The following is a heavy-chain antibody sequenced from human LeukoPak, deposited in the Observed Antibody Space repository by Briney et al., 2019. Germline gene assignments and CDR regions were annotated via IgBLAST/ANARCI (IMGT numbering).Heavy chain of an antibody. Sequence: ASVKVSCKASGYTFTNYFMYWVRQAPGQGLEWMGIINPSGGSTNYAQKFQGRVTMTTDTSTSTAYMELRSLRSDDTAVYYCARDRSGYSYGYPHDYWGQGTLVTVSS. V-gene: IGHV1-46*01. D-gene: IGHD5-18*01. CDR3: ARDRSGYSYGYPHDY. J-gene: IGHJ4*02. CDR1: GYTFTNYF. CDR2: INPSGGST.